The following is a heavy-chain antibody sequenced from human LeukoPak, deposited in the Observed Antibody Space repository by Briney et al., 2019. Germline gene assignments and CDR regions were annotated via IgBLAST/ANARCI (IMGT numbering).Heavy chain of an antibody. CDR2: IYYSGST. D-gene: IGHD1-26*01. J-gene: IGHJ4*02. V-gene: IGHV4-61*08. CDR1: GGSISSGGYY. Sequence: PSETLSLTCTVSGGSISSGGYYWSWIRQPPGKGLEWIGYIYYSGSTNYNPTLKSRVTISVDTSENQFSLKLSSVTAADTAVYYCAGVGATYPYYFDYWGQGTLVTVSS. CDR3: AGVGATYPYYFDY.